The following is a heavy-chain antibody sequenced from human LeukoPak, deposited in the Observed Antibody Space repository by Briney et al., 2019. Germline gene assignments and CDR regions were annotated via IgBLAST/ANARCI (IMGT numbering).Heavy chain of an antibody. CDR3: ARNRPYDFWSGYLGGYYYYMDV. CDR1: GYTFTSYD. CDR2: MNPNSGNT. D-gene: IGHD3-3*01. J-gene: IGHJ6*03. Sequence: ASVKVSCKASGYTFTSYDINWVRQATGQGLEWTGWMNPNSGNTGYAQKFQGRVTITRNTSISTAYMELSSLRSEDTAVYYCARNRPYDFWSGYLGGYYYYMDVWGKGTTVTVSS. V-gene: IGHV1-8*03.